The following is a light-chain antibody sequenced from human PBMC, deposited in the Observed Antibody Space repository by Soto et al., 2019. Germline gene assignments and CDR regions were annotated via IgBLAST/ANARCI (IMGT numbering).Light chain of an antibody. CDR2: DVS. Sequence: QSALTQPRSVSGSPGQSVTISCTRTSSDVGGYNYVSWFQQHPGKAPKLMIYDVSERPSGVPDRFSGSKSANTASLTISGLQGEDEADYYCCSFAGTNTFVFGGGTKLTVL. CDR1: SSDVGGYNY. V-gene: IGLV2-11*01. CDR3: CSFAGTNTFV. J-gene: IGLJ3*02.